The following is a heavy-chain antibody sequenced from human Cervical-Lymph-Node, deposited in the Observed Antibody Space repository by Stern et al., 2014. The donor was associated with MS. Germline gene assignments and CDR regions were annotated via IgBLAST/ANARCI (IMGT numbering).Heavy chain of an antibody. J-gene: IGHJ3*02. CDR3: ARQGNYHDSHAFDI. D-gene: IGHD3-22*01. V-gene: IGHV5-51*01. CDR1: GYSFSSHW. CDR2: IYPGGSDT. Sequence: EVQLVQSGAEVKKSGESLKISCKGAGYSFSSHWIAWVRQKPGKGLEWMGIIYPGGSDTRHSPSFQGQVAISVDKSTSTAYLQWSSLTDSDTAIYYCARQGNYHDSHAFDIWGQGTMVIVSS.